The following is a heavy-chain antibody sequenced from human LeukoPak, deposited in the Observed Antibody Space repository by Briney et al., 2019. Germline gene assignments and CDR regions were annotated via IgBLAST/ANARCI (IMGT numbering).Heavy chain of an antibody. CDR2: INHSGST. CDR3: ARGPPPVRGVILWYYYYYMDV. CDR1: GGSFSGYY. J-gene: IGHJ6*03. D-gene: IGHD3-10*01. V-gene: IGHV4-34*01. Sequence: SETLSLTCAVYGGSFSGYYWSWIRQPPGKGLEWIGEINHSGSTNYNPSLKSRVTISVDPSKNQFSLKLSSVTAADTAVYYCARGPPPVRGVILWYYYYYMDVWGKGTTVTVSS.